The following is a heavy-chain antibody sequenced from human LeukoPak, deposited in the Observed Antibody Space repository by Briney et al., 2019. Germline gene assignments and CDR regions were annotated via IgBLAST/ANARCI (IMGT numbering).Heavy chain of an antibody. CDR1: GGSISSSNW. CDR2: IYHSGST. CDR3: ARESIVGATTVGYFDY. Sequence: SSETLSLTCAVSGGSISSSNWWSWVRQPPGKGLEWIGEIYHSGSTNYDPSLKSRVTISVDKSKNQFSLKLSSVTAADTAVYYCARESIVGATTVGYFDYWGQGTLVTVSS. D-gene: IGHD1-26*01. V-gene: IGHV4-4*02. J-gene: IGHJ4*02.